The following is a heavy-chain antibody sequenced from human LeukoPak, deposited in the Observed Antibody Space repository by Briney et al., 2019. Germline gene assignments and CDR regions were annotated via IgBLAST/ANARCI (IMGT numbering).Heavy chain of an antibody. CDR3: ATDRSGQDAFDI. Sequence: SETLSLTCSVSGVSISSDSWSWIRQPARKGLEWIWLVYTSGSTNYNASLKSRVTMSVDTSTKQFSLKLTSVTAADTAVYYCATDRSGQDAFDIWGQGTMVTVSS. CDR1: GVSISSDS. CDR2: VYTSGST. J-gene: IGHJ3*02. V-gene: IGHV4-4*07. D-gene: IGHD3-22*01.